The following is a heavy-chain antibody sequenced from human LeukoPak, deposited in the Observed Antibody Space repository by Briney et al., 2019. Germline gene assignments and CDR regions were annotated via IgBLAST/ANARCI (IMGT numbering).Heavy chain of an antibody. J-gene: IGHJ5*01. CDR1: TSR. D-gene: IGHD3-22*01. V-gene: IGHV1-18*01. CDR2: IGTYGGDT. Sequence: ASVKVSCKATSRISWVRQAPGQGLEWMGWIGTYGGDTYYAPKFQGRITVTTDTSTSTVYMELRNLRSDDTAVYYCARDLWNFYDDSGYNRDFDSWGQGTLVTVSS. CDR3: ARDLWNFYDDSGYNRDFDS.